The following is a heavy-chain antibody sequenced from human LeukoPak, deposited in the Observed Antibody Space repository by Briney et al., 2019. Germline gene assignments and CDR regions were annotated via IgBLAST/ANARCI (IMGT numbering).Heavy chain of an antibody. CDR1: GFTFSSYA. V-gene: IGHV3-30-3*01. D-gene: IGHD6-19*01. Sequence: GGSLRLSCAASGFTFSSYAMHWVRQAPGKGLEWVAVISYDGSNKYYADSVKGRFTISRENSKNTVYLQMNSLREEETAVYYCARDFASGWYDYWGQGTLVTVSS. CDR2: ISYDGSNK. J-gene: IGHJ4*02. CDR3: ARDFASGWYDY.